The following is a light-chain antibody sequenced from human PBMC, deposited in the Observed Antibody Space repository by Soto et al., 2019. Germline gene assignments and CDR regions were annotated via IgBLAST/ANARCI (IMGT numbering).Light chain of an antibody. V-gene: IGKV2-29*01. Sequence: DVVMTQTPLSLSVAPGQPASISCKSSQSLLHITGETFLFWYLQKPGQSPQLLIYEVSTRVSGVPDRFSGSGSGTDFTLSISRLESEDFAVYYCQQYVNSPFTFGPGTKVDIK. J-gene: IGKJ3*01. CDR3: QQYVNSPFT. CDR2: EVS. CDR1: QSLLHITGETF.